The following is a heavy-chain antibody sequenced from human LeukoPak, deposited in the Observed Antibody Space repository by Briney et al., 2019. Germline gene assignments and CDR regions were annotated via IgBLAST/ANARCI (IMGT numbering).Heavy chain of an antibody. D-gene: IGHD6-19*01. CDR2: IIPIFGTA. CDR1: GGTFSSYA. Sequence: SVKVSCKASGGTFSSYAISWVRQAPGQGLEWMGGIIPIFGTANYAQKFQGRVAITADESTSTAYMELSSLRSEDTAVYYCARFGLGKHIEVAGIPFDIWGQGTMVTVSS. CDR3: ARFGLGKHIEVAGIPFDI. V-gene: IGHV1-69*13. J-gene: IGHJ3*02.